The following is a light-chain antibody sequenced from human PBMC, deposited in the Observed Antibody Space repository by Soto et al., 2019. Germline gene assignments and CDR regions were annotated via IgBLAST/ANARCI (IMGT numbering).Light chain of an antibody. Sequence: QSVLTQPPSASGTPGQRVNISCSGSSSNIGAGYDVHWYQQLPGTAPKLVIYGNRNRPSGVPERFSGSKSGTSASLAITGLQAEDEADYYCQAYDYSLTASVFGGGTKLTVL. V-gene: IGLV1-40*01. J-gene: IGLJ3*02. CDR1: SSNIGAGYD. CDR2: GNR. CDR3: QAYDYSLTASV.